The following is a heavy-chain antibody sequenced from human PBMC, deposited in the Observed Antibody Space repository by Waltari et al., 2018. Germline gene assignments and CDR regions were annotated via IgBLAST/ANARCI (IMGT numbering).Heavy chain of an antibody. D-gene: IGHD5-12*01. V-gene: IGHV1-69*08. CDR1: GGTFSSYA. Sequence: QVQLVQSGAEVKKPGSSVKVSCKASGGTFSSYAISWVRQAPGQGLEWMGRSIPICGTANCAQKVQGRVTITAYKSTSTAYRELSSLRSEDTAVYYCASRLEGVTTNQFDYWGQRTLVTVSS. CDR2: SIPICGTA. J-gene: IGHJ4*02. CDR3: ASRLEGVTTNQFDY.